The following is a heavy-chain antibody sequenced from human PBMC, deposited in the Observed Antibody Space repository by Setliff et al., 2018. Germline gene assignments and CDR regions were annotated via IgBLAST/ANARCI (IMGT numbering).Heavy chain of an antibody. CDR3: ARGGDSGSYFLANHDAFDI. V-gene: IGHV1-2*04. Sequence: ASVKVSCKASGYTFTGYYIHWVRQAPGQGLEWMGWINPNSGGTNYTQKFQGWVTMTRDASISPAYMELSRLRSDDTAVYYCARGGDSGSYFLANHDAFDIWGQGTMVTVSS. CDR1: GYTFTGYY. D-gene: IGHD1-26*01. CDR2: INPNSGGT. J-gene: IGHJ3*02.